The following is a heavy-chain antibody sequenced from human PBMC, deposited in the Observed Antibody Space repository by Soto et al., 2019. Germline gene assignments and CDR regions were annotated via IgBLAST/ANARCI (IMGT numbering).Heavy chain of an antibody. CDR1: GFTFSGSA. D-gene: IGHD3-3*02. CDR2: IRSKANSYAT. Sequence: GGSLRLSCAASGFTFSGSAMHWVRQASGKGLEWVGRIRSKANSYATAYAASVKGRFTISRDDSKNTAYLQMNSLKTEDTAVYYCAKPFSHFFHAFDIWGQGTMVTVSS. V-gene: IGHV3-73*01. J-gene: IGHJ3*02. CDR3: AKPFSHFFHAFDI.